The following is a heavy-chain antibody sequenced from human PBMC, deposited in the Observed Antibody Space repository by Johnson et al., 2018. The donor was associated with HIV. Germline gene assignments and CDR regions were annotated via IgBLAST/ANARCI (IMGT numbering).Heavy chain of an antibody. CDR2: INWNGGNT. CDR1: GFTVSSNY. D-gene: IGHD1-14*01. V-gene: IGHV3-66*01. CDR3: AKDITGQAI. J-gene: IGHJ3*02. Sequence: AQLVESGGGLVQPGGYLRLSCAASGFTVSSNYMSWVRQAPGKGLEWVSGINWNGGNTGYVDSVKGRFTISRDNAKNTSHMQMNSLRAEDTAVYYCAKDITGQAIWGQGTMVTVSS.